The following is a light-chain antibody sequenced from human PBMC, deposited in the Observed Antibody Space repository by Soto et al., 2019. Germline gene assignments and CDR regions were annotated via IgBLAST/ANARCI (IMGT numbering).Light chain of an antibody. V-gene: IGLV6-57*02. CDR3: QSCDGSNPDGG. J-gene: IGLJ2*01. Sequence: NFMLTQPHSVSESPGKTVTISCTGSSGSIATNYVQWYQQRPGSAPTTVIYEDTQRPSGVPERFSGSIDSSSNSASLTISGLKTEDEADYYCQSCDGSNPDGGFGGGTKLTVL. CDR1: SGSIATNY. CDR2: EDT.